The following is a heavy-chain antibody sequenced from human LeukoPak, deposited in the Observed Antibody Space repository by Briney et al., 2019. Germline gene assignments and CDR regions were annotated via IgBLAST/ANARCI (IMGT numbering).Heavy chain of an antibody. J-gene: IGHJ4*02. CDR2: INHSGST. Sequence: SETLSLTCAVYGGSCSGYYWSWIRQPPGKELEWIGEINHSGSTNYNPSLKSRVTISVDTSKNQFSLKLSSVTAADTAVYYCARGAPITIFGVVITHRAYFDYWGQGTLVTVSS. V-gene: IGHV4-34*01. D-gene: IGHD3-3*01. CDR3: ARGAPITIFGVVITHRAYFDY. CDR1: GGSCSGYY.